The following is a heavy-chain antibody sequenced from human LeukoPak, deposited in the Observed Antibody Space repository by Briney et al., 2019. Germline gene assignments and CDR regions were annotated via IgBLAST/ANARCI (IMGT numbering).Heavy chain of an antibody. CDR2: FFLKGST. Sequence: SETLSLTCTVSGYSITSAYYWGWIRQPPGKGLEWIGSFFLKGSTYYNPSLKSRVTISVDTSKNQFSLKLSSVTAADTAVYYCARHRYSSGWYTDGGFDYWGQGTLVTVSS. V-gene: IGHV4-38-2*02. D-gene: IGHD6-19*01. CDR3: ARHRYSSGWYTDGGFDY. CDR1: GYSITSAYY. J-gene: IGHJ4*02.